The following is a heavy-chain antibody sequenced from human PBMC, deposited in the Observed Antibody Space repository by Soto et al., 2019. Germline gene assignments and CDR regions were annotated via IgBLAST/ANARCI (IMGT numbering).Heavy chain of an antibody. CDR1: GFTFNNFA. Sequence: EVQLLESGGGLVQPGGSLRLSCAASGFTFNNFAMSWVRQAPGKGLQWVSSISDSGGSTYYADSVKGRFTISRDNSKTTLYLQMINLRAEDTAVYYWPRAFLYYVVLRGPQGNYFDYWGQGTLVTVSS. CDR3: PRAFLYYVVLRGPQGNYFDY. CDR2: ISDSGGST. V-gene: IGHV3-23*01. D-gene: IGHD3-10*02. J-gene: IGHJ4*02.